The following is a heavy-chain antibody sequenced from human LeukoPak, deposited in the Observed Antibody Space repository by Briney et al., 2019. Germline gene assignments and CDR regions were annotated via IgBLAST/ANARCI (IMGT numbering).Heavy chain of an antibody. J-gene: IGHJ5*02. CDR1: GFTFSNYA. CDR3: ARQRSTLVYCSGGGCHLRWFDP. CDR2: ISRSGGST. D-gene: IGHD2-15*01. Sequence: GGSLRLSCAASGFTFSNYAMNWVRQAPGKGLEWVSSISRSGGSTFYADSVKGRFTISRDNSKNTLYLQMNSLRAEDTAVYYCARQRSTLVYCSGGGCHLRWFDPWGQGILVTVSS. V-gene: IGHV3-23*01.